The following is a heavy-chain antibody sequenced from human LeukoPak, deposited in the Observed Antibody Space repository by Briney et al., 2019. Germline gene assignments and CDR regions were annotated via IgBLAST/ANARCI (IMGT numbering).Heavy chain of an antibody. D-gene: IGHD3-10*01. J-gene: IGHJ4*02. CDR1: GGSLSGNY. V-gene: IGHV4-34*01. CDR2: ISRRGNT. CDR3: ARHGEYYFDY. Sequence: PSETLSLTCAVYGGSLSGNYWSWIRQPPGKGLEWIGQISRRGNTNYNPSLKSRVTISVDTSQNHLSLKLSTVTAADTALYYCARHGEYYFDYWGQGTPVTVSS.